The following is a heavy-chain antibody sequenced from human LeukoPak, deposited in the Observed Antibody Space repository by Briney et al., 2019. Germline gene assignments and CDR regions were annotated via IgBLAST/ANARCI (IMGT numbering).Heavy chain of an antibody. V-gene: IGHV3-9*01. CDR1: GFTFDDYA. J-gene: IGHJ4*02. CDR2: ISWNSGSI. CDR3: AKVAAAGTKPWYYFDY. Sequence: GRSLRLSCAASGFTFDDYAMHWVRQAPGKGLEWVSGISWNSGSIGYADSVKGRFTISRDNAKNSLYLQMNSLRAEDTALYYCAKVAAAGTKPWYYFDYWGQGTLVTVSS. D-gene: IGHD6-13*01.